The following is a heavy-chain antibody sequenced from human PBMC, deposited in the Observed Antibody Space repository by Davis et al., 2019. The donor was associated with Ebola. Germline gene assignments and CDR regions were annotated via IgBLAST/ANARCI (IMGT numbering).Heavy chain of an antibody. CDR2: ISAYNGNT. J-gene: IGHJ3*02. D-gene: IGHD1-26*01. Sequence: AASVKVSCKASGYSFTSYDISWVRQAPGQGLEWMGWISAYNGNTNYAQKLQGRVTMTTDTSTSTAYMELRSLRSDDTAVYYCARTSIVGTTTTASDIWGQGTKVTVSS. V-gene: IGHV1-18*01. CDR3: ARTSIVGTTTTASDI. CDR1: GYSFTSYD.